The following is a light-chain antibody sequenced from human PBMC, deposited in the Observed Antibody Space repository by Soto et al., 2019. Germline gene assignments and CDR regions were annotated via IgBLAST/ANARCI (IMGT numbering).Light chain of an antibody. CDR2: EVS. J-gene: IGLJ2*01. V-gene: IGLV2-14*01. CDR3: SSYISSSTFVV. CDR1: SRDVGGYNY. Sequence: QSALTQPASVSGSPGQSITISCTGTSRDVGGYNYVSWHQQHPGKAPKVIITEVSNRPSGVSNRFSGSKSGNTASLTISGFQAEDEADYYCSSYISSSTFVVFGGGTKLTV.